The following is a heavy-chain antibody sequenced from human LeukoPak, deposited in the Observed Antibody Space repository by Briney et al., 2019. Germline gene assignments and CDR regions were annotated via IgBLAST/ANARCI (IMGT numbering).Heavy chain of an antibody. CDR1: GGSISSGDYY. J-gene: IGHJ3*02. CDR3: ARSGSYYYDAFDI. Sequence: SETLSLTCTVSGGSISSGDYYWSWIRQPPGKGLEWIGHIYYSGSTYYNPSPKSRVTISVDTSENQFSLKLSSVTAADTAVYYCARSGSYYYDAFDIWGQGTMVTVSS. CDR2: IYYSGST. V-gene: IGHV4-30-4*08. D-gene: IGHD1-26*01.